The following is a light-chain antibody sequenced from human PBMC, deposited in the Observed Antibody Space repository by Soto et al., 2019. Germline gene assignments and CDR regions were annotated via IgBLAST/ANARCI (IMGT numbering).Light chain of an antibody. CDR2: WAS. J-gene: IGKJ1*01. V-gene: IGKV4-1*01. Sequence: DIVMTQSPDSLAVSLGERAIINCKSSQSVLDRSKNKNDLTWYQQKPGQPPKPLIYWASTREFGVPDRFSGSGSGTDFTLTISSLQAEDAALYHCQQYYAIHRTFGQGTKVEIK. CDR1: QSVLDRSKNKND. CDR3: QQYYAIHRT.